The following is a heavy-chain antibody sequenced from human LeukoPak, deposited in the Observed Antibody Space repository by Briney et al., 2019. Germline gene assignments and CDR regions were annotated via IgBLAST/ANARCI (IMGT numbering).Heavy chain of an antibody. CDR2: IYHSGST. D-gene: IGHD1-26*01. J-gene: IGHJ3*02. CDR1: GDSISSGHY. CDR3: AREYYTSLHPLDI. V-gene: IGHV4-38-2*02. Sequence: PSETLSLTCTVSGDSISSGHYWGWIRQPPGKGLEWIGSIYHSGSTYYNPSLKSPVNISVDTSKNQFSLKLSSVTAADTAVYYCAREYYTSLHPLDIWGQGTMVTVSS.